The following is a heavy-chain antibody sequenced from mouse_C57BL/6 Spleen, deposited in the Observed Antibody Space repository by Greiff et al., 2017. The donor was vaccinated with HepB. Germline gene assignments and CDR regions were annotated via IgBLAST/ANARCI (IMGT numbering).Heavy chain of an antibody. J-gene: IGHJ2*01. CDR1: GYTFTSYW. V-gene: IGHV1-50*01. Sequence: QVQLQQSGAELVKPGASVKLSCKASGYTFTSYWMQWVKQRPGQGLEWIGEIDPSDSYTNYNQKFKGKATLTVDTSSSTAYMQLSSLTCEDSAVYYCARRGGEGQLRPGDYWGQGTTLTVSS. CDR2: IDPSDSYT. D-gene: IGHD3-2*02. CDR3: ARRGGEGQLRPGDY.